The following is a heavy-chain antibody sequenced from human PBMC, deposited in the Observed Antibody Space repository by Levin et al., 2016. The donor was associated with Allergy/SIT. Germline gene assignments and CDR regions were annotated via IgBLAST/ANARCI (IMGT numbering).Heavy chain of an antibody. Sequence: WIRQPPGKGLEWVAVISYDGSNKYYADSVKGRFTISRDNSKNTLYLQMNSLRAEDTAVYYCASPVDTAMVTSLFDYWGQGTLVTVSS. CDR3: ASPVDTAMVTSLFDY. CDR2: ISYDGSNK. D-gene: IGHD5-18*01. J-gene: IGHJ4*02. V-gene: IGHV3-30*04.